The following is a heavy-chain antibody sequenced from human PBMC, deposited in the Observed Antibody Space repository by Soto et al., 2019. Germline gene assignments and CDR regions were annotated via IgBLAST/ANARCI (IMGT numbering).Heavy chain of an antibody. D-gene: IGHD1-1*01. Sequence: QVQLVQSGAELRKPGSSVKVSCKASGGTFSDYTINWVRQAPGQRLEWMGGLIPIFDTANYAEKFQGRVTSTADESTSTSFMEVSSLRSEDTAVYYCARNGTLTGYSYGMDVWGQGTMVTVSS. CDR3: ARNGTLTGYSYGMDV. CDR1: GGTFSDYT. V-gene: IGHV1-69*01. CDR2: LIPIFDTA. J-gene: IGHJ6*02.